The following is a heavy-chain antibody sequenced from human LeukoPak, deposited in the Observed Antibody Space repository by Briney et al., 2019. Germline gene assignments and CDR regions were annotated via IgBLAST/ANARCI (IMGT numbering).Heavy chain of an antibody. CDR2: INEDGSQK. D-gene: IGHD6-19*01. CDR1: GFTFRSPW. CDR3: ARDGGWHRFDY. V-gene: IGHV3-7*03. Sequence: PGGSLRLSCVESGFTFRSPWMAWLRQAPEKGLEWVANINEDGSQKYYLGSVTGRFTISRDNAKNSLYLQMNSLSAEDTAMYYCARDGGWHRFDYWGQGTLDIVSS. J-gene: IGHJ4*02.